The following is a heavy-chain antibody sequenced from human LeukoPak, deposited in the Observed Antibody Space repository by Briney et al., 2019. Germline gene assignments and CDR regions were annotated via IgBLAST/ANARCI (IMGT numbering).Heavy chain of an antibody. CDR2: ISGSGGST. V-gene: IGHV3-23*01. D-gene: IGHD2-2*01. CDR1: GFTFSSYA. J-gene: IGHJ4*02. Sequence: GGSLRLSCAASGFTFSSYAMSWVRQAPGKGLEWVSAISGSGGSTYYADSVKGRFTISRDNSKNTLYLQMNSLRAEDTAVYYRAKDGIARDIVVVPAAMRFDYWGQGTLVTVSS. CDR3: AKDGIARDIVVVPAAMRFDY.